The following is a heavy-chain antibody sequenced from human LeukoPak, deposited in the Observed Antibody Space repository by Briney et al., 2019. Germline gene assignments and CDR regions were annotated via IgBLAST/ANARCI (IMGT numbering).Heavy chain of an antibody. J-gene: IGHJ5*02. CDR2: ISGSGGNT. CDR1: GFTFSSYA. CDR3: AKEGASSYYDFWSGYFWFDP. V-gene: IGHV3-23*01. Sequence: PGGSLRLSCAASGFTFSSYAMSWVRQAPGKGLEWVSTISGSGGNTYYADSVKGRFTISRDNSKNTFYLQMNSLRAEDTAVYYCAKEGASSYYDFWSGYFWFDPWGQGTLVTVSS. D-gene: IGHD3-3*01.